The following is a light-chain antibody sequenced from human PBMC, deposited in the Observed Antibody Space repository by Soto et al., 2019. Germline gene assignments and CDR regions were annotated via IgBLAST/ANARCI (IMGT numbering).Light chain of an antibody. CDR1: QSLTSSF. V-gene: IGKV3-20*01. CDR2: GAS. Sequence: EILLTQSPGTLSLSPGDRATLSCSASQSLTSSFLAWYQQKPGQTPRLLIYGASIRATDIPDRFSGSGSGTDFTLTISRLEPEDFAVYFCQQYGRLPLSFGGGTKVDIK. CDR3: QQYGRLPLS. J-gene: IGKJ4*01.